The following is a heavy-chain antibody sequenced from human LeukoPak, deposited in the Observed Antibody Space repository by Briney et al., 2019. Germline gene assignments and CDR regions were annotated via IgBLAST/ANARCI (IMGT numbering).Heavy chain of an antibody. V-gene: IGHV1-69*01. CDR1: GGTFSSYA. J-gene: IGHJ4*02. CDR3: AISSGVVVPAGGLDY. D-gene: IGHD2-2*01. Sequence: GSSVKVSCKASGGTFSSYAISWVRQAPGQGLEWMGGIIPIFGTANYAQKFQGRVTITADESTSTAYMELSSLRSDDTAVYYCAISSGVVVPAGGLDYWGQGTLVTVSS. CDR2: IIPIFGTA.